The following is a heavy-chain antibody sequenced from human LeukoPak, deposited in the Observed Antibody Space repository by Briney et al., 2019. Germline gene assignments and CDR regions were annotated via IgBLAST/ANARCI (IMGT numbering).Heavy chain of an antibody. J-gene: IGHJ4*02. CDR1: GFXFSSYA. CDR3: AKDRSSWYYPFDY. Sequence: GGSLRLSCAASGFXFSSYAISWVRQAPGKGLEWVSVISGGGHNTYYADSVKGRFTISRENSRNTLYLQMNSLRAEDTAVYYCAKDRSSWYYPFDYWGQGTLVTVSS. CDR2: ISGGGHNT. D-gene: IGHD6-13*01. V-gene: IGHV3-23*01.